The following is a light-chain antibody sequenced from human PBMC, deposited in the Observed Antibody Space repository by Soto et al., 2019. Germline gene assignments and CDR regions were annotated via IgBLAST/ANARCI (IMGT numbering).Light chain of an antibody. CDR1: QSVAYTSNKKTY. CDR3: QQYYSPLWT. J-gene: IGKJ1*01. V-gene: IGKV4-1*01. CDR2: WSS. Sequence: DIVMTQSPDSLAVSLGERATINCKSSQSVAYTSNKKTYVAWYQQKAGQPPKLLLYWSSTRASGVPDRFSGSGSGTDSTLTISSLQAEDVAVYYCQQYYSPLWTFGQGTKVQIK.